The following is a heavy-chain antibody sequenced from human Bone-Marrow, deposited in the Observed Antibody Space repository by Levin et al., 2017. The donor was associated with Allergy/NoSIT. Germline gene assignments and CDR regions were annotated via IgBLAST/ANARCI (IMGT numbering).Heavy chain of an antibody. Sequence: GASVKVSCKVSGYTFTDYYMHWVQQAPGKGLEWMGLVDPEDGETIYAEKFQGRVTITADTSTDTAYMELSSLRSEDTAVYYCATARVDYGDYGWFDPWGQGTLVTVSS. V-gene: IGHV1-69-2*01. CDR1: GYTFTDYY. D-gene: IGHD4-17*01. CDR3: ATARVDYGDYGWFDP. CDR2: VDPEDGET. J-gene: IGHJ5*02.